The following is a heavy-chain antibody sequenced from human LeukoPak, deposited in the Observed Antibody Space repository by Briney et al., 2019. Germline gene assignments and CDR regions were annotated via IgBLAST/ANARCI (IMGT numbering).Heavy chain of an antibody. CDR3: ARGGSLYDILTGYYLSNWFDP. J-gene: IGHJ5*02. CDR2: ISAYNGNT. V-gene: IGHV1-18*01. D-gene: IGHD3-9*01. Sequence: ASVRVSCKASGYTFTSYGISWVRQAPGQGLEWMGWISAYNGNTNYAQKLQGRVTMTTATSTSTAYMELRSLRSDDTAVYYCARGGSLYDILTGYYLSNWFDPWGQGTLVTVSS. CDR1: GYTFTSYG.